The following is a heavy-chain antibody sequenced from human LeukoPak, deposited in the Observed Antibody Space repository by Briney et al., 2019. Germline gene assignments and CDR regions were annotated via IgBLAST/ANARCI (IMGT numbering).Heavy chain of an antibody. V-gene: IGHV4-59*08. Sequence: TSETLSLTCTVSGGSISSYYWSWIRQPPGKGLEWIGYMYYSGGTNYNPSLKSRVTISVDTSKNQFSLKLSSVTAADTAVYYCARQGTGYHYYYGMDVWGQGTTVTVSS. CDR1: GGSISSYY. J-gene: IGHJ6*02. CDR2: MYYSGGT. CDR3: ARQGTGYHYYYGMDV. D-gene: IGHD3/OR15-3a*01.